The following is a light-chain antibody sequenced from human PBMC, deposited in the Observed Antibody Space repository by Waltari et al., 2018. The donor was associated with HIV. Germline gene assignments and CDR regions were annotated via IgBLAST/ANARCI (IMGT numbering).Light chain of an antibody. J-gene: IGLJ1*01. V-gene: IGLV2-14*01. CDR1: GSDVGGFNF. CDR3: SSYTSSSTRV. CDR2: EVS. Sequence: QSALTQPASVSGSPGHSIAISCTGSGSDVGGFNFVSWYQQHPGKAPKLLIYEVSTRPSGVSNRFSGSKSGNTASLTISGLQAEDGADYYCSSYTSSSTRVFGTGTKVTVL.